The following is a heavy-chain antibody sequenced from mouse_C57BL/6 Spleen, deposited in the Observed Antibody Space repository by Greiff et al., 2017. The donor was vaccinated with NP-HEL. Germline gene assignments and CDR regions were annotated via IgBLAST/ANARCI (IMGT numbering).Heavy chain of an antibody. D-gene: IGHD1-1*01. CDR3: ARGTTFDY. V-gene: IGHV1-54*01. J-gene: IGHJ2*01. CDR2: IIPGSGGT. Sequence: QVQLQQSGAELVRPGTSVKVSCKASGYAFTNYLIEWVKQRPGQGLEWIGVIIPGSGGTNYNEKFKGKATLTADKSSSTAYMQLSSLTSEDSAVYFCARGTTFDYWGQGTTLTVSS. CDR1: GYAFTNYL.